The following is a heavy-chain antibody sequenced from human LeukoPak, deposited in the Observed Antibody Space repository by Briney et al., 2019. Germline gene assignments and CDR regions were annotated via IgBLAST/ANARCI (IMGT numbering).Heavy chain of an antibody. CDR3: ARAKRGSGTQRGENWFDP. J-gene: IGHJ5*02. V-gene: IGHV1-2*02. CDR2: INPNSGGT. D-gene: IGHD3-10*01. Sequence: GASVKVSCKASGYTFTGYYMHWVRQAPGQGLEWMGWINPNSGGTNYAQKFQGRVTMTRDTSISTAYMELSRLRSEDTAVYYCARAKRGSGTQRGENWFDPWGQGTLVTVSS. CDR1: GYTFTGYY.